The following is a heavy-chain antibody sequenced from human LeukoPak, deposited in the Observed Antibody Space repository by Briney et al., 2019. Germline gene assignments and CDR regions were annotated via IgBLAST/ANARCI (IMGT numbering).Heavy chain of an antibody. Sequence: SETLSLTCTVSGGSISSSSYYWGWIRQPPGKGLEWIGSIYYSGSTYYNPSLKSRVTISVDTSKNQFSLKLTSVTAADTAVYYCARVPTITFFDYWGQGTLVTVSS. V-gene: IGHV4-39*07. J-gene: IGHJ4*02. CDR2: IYYSGST. CDR3: ARVPTITFFDY. D-gene: IGHD3-10*01. CDR1: GGSISSSSYY.